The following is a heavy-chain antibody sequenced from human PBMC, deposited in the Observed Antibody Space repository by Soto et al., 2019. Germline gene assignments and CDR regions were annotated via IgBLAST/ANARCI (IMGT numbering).Heavy chain of an antibody. J-gene: IGHJ3*02. CDR3: AKGGLDAFDI. Sequence: PGGSLRLSCAASGFTSSSYAMSWVRQAPGKGLEWVSAISGSGGSTYYADSVKGRFTISRDNSKNTLYLQMNSLRAEYTAVYYCAKGGLDAFDIWGQGTMVTVSS. CDR1: GFTSSSYA. CDR2: ISGSGGST. V-gene: IGHV3-23*01. D-gene: IGHD5-12*01.